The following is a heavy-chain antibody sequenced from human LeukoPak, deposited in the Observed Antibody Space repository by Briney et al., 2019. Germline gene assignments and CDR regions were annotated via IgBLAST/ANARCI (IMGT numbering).Heavy chain of an antibody. CDR3: TRVGGYQLPKLDY. CDR1: GFNFNTYA. Sequence: GGSLRLSCAASGFNFNTYAMNWVRQAPGKGLEWISYISSSSSTIYYADSVKGRFSISRDNAKNSVYLEMNSPGDEDTAVYYCTRVGGYQLPKLDYWGRGTLVTVSS. CDR2: ISSSSSTI. V-gene: IGHV3-48*02. J-gene: IGHJ4*02. D-gene: IGHD2-2*01.